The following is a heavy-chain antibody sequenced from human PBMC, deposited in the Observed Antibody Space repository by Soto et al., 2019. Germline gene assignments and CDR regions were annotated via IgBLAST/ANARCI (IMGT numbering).Heavy chain of an antibody. J-gene: IGHJ4*02. D-gene: IGHD2-2*01. CDR1: GFTFSSYS. CDR2: ISSSSSYI. V-gene: IGHV3-21*01. CDR3: ARDLNQLLLYYFDY. Sequence: TGGSLRLSCAASGFTFSSYSMNWVRQAPGKGLEWVSSISSSSSYIYYADSVKGRFTISRDNAKNSLYLQMNSLRAEDTAVYYCARDLNQLLLYYFDYWGQGTLVTVSS.